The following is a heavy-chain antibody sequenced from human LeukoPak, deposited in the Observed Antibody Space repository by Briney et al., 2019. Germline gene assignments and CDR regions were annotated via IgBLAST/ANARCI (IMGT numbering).Heavy chain of an antibody. J-gene: IGHJ4*02. CDR3: ARDRSGSYFH. D-gene: IGHD1-26*01. CDR2: ISAYNGNT. Sequence: ASVKVSCKASGYTFTSYGISWVRQAHGQGREWMGWISAYNGNTNYAQKLQGRVTMTTDTSTSTAYMELRSLRSDDTAVYYRARDRSGSYFHWGQGTLVTVSS. CDR1: GYTFTSYG. V-gene: IGHV1-18*01.